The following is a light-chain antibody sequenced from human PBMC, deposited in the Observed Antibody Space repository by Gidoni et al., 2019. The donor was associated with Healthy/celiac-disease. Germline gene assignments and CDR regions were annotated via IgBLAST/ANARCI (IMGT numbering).Light chain of an antibody. CDR1: SGSIASNY. J-gene: IGLJ3*02. V-gene: IGLV6-57*02. CDR3: QSYDSSNRGV. Sequence: SVSESPGKTVTISCTGSSGSIASNYVQWYQQRPGSAPTTVIYEANQRPSGVPDRFSGSIDSSSNSASLTISGLKTEDEADYYCQSYDSSNRGVFGGGTKLTVL. CDR2: EAN.